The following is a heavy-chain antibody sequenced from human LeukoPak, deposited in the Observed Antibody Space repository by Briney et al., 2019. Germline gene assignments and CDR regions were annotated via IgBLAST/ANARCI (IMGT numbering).Heavy chain of an antibody. J-gene: IGHJ4*02. CDR2: IYYSGST. D-gene: IGHD3-22*01. CDR3: AKRDDSGGNLVDL. V-gene: IGHV4-39*02. CDR1: GGSIRSGSHY. Sequence: PSETLSLTCTVSGGSIRSGSHYWAWIRQPPGKGLEWIGSIYYSGSTYYNPSLENRVTICIDTSKNHFSLKLSSLSAADTSVYYCAKRDDSGGNLVDLWGQGTLVTVS.